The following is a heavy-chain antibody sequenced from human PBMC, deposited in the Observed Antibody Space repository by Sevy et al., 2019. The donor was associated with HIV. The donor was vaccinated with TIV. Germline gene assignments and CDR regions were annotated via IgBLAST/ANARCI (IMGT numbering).Heavy chain of an antibody. CDR3: AKRHSSDLYTGVSVFDS. D-gene: IGHD3-16*02. CDR2: ISATGEST. J-gene: IGHJ4*02. Sequence: GGSLRLSCAASGFTFSNYAMNWVRLAPGKGLEWVSGISATGESTYYADSVKGHFTISRDNSRNTLYLQMNSLRAEDTAVYYCAKRHSSDLYTGVSVFDSWGLGTLVTVSS. V-gene: IGHV3-23*01. CDR1: GFTFSNYA.